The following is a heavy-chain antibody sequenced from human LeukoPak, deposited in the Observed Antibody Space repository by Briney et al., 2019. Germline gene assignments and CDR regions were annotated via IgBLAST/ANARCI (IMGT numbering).Heavy chain of an antibody. V-gene: IGHV1-69*02. D-gene: IGHD5-12*01. CDR2: IIPILGIA. CDR1: GGTFSSYT. CDR3: ARNSGYDWGEGMDV. Sequence: SVKVSCKASGGTFSSYTISWVRQAPGQGLEWMGRIIPILGIANYAQKFRGRVTITADKSTSTAYMELSSLRSEDTAVYYCARNSGYDWGEGMDVWGQGTTVTVSS. J-gene: IGHJ6*02.